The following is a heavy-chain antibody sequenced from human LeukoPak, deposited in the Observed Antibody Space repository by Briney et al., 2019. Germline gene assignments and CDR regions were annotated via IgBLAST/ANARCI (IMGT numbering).Heavy chain of an antibody. V-gene: IGHV5-51*01. J-gene: IGHJ5*02. CDR3: ARHNSQYYYDSSGYESWFDP. Sequence: GESLKISCKGSGYSFTSYWIGWVRQMPGKGLEWMGIIYPGDSDTRYSPSFQGQVTISADKSISTAYLQWSSLKASDTAMYYCARHNSQYYYDSSGYESWFDPWGQGTLVTVSS. CDR2: IYPGDSDT. CDR1: GYSFTSYW. D-gene: IGHD3-22*01.